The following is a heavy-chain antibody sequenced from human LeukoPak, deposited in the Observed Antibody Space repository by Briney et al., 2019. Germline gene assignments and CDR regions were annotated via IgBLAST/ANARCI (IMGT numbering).Heavy chain of an antibody. Sequence: ASVKVSCKAAGYTFTSYAISWVRQAPGQGLEWMGWLSTYNGKTNYAQKFQGRVIMTTETSASTVYMELNSLTSDDTAVYYCARGSLRYFDWLGIGGPAGDAFDIWGQGTMVTVSS. CDR2: LSTYNGKT. D-gene: IGHD3-9*01. J-gene: IGHJ3*02. CDR3: ARGSLRYFDWLGIGGPAGDAFDI. V-gene: IGHV1-18*01. CDR1: GYTFTSYA.